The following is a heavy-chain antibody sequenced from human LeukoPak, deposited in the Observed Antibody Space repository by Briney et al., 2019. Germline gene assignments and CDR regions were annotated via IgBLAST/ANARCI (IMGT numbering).Heavy chain of an antibody. V-gene: IGHV3-48*01. CDR1: GFTFSSYS. D-gene: IGHD4-17*01. J-gene: IGHJ4*02. CDR3: ARVPTTIYPYFDY. CDR2: ISSSSSTI. Sequence: GGSLRLSCAASGFTFSSYSMNWVRQAPGKGLEWVSYISSSSSTIYYADSVKGRFTISRDNAKNSLYLQMNSLRAEDTAVYYCARVPTTIYPYFDYWGQRTVVTVSS.